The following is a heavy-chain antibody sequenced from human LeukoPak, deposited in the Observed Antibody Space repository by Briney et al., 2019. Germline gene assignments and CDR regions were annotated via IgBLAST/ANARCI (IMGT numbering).Heavy chain of an antibody. CDR1: GFTFSSYG. V-gene: IGHV3-33*01. D-gene: IGHD3-22*01. CDR3: ARDRNYYDRNFDY. J-gene: IGHJ4*02. Sequence: PGRSLRLSCAASGFTFSSYGMHWVRQAPGKGLEWVAVIWYDGSNKYYADSVKGRFTISRDNPKNTLYLQMNSLRAEDAAVYYCARDRNYYDRNFDYWGQGTLVTVSS. CDR2: IWYDGSNK.